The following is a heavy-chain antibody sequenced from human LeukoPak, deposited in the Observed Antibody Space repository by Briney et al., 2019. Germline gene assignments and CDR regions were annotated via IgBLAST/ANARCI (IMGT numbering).Heavy chain of an antibody. CDR2: INSDGSST. CDR1: GFTFSSYW. D-gene: IGHD2-2*01. Sequence: GGSLRLSCAASGFTFSSYWMHWVRQAPGKGLVWVSRINSDGSSTSYADSVKGRFTISRDNAKNTLYLQMNSLRPEDTAVYYCAKGGAIGYYYMDVWGKGTTVTISS. J-gene: IGHJ6*03. CDR3: AKGGAIGYYYMDV. V-gene: IGHV3-74*01.